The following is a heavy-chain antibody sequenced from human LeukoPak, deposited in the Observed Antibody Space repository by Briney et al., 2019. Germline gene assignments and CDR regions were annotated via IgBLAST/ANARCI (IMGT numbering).Heavy chain of an antibody. CDR2: TYYRSKWYN. V-gene: IGHV6-1*01. Sequence: SQTLSRTSAISGDTVSSNSATWNWIRQSPSRGLEWMGRTYYRSKWYNDYAVSVKSRITINPDTSKNQCSLLLNSVTPEDTAVYYCARAPGGDDAFDIWGQGTMVTVSS. CDR3: ARAPGGDDAFDI. D-gene: IGHD7-27*01. J-gene: IGHJ3*02. CDR1: GDTVSSNSAT.